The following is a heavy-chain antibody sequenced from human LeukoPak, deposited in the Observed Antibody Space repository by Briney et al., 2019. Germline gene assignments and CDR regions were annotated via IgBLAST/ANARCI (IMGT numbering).Heavy chain of an antibody. J-gene: IGHJ3*02. V-gene: IGHV4-59*11. D-gene: IGHD4-17*01. Sequence: PSETLSLTCAVSGDSFSSHYWTWIRQSPGTGLEWIGYISHVGRTNYNPSLKSRVTISIDTSKNQFSLKLRSVTAADTAVYYCARDLVAVTKGFDIWGQGTMVSVSS. CDR1: GDSFSSHY. CDR2: ISHVGRT. CDR3: ARDLVAVTKGFDI.